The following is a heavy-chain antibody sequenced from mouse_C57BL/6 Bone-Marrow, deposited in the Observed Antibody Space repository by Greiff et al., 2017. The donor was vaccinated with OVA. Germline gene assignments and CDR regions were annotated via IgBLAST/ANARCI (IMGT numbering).Heavy chain of an antibody. CDR1: GFTFSDYY. CDR3: ARGHYYFDY. CDR2: INYDGSST. J-gene: IGHJ2*01. V-gene: IGHV5-16*01. Sequence: EVQLQESEGGLVQPGSSMKLSCTASGFTFSDYYMAWVRQVPEKGLEWVANINYDGSSTYYLDSLKSRFIISRDNAKNILYLQMSSLKSEDTATYYCARGHYYFDYWGQGTTLTVSS.